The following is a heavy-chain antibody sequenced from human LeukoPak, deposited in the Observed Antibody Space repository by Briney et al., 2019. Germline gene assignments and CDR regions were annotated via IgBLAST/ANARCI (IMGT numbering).Heavy chain of an antibody. J-gene: IGHJ5*02. CDR3: ARGASISLTVVPSYNWFDP. CDR1: GGSISSDY. V-gene: IGHV4-4*07. CDR2: INASGST. Sequence: SETLSLTCSVSGGSISSDYWSWIRQPAGKGLEWIGRINASGSTRYNPSLKSRVTMSADTSKNQFSLKLSSVTAADTAVYYCARGASISLTVVPSYNWFDPWGQGTLVTVSS. D-gene: IGHD3-22*01.